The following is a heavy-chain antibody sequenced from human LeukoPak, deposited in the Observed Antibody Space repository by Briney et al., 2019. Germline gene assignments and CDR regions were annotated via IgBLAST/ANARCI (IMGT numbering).Heavy chain of an antibody. Sequence: GGSLRLSCAASGFTFTGYSMNCVRQAPGKGLEWVSSISSSSDIYYADSMKGRFTISRDNAKNSVYLQMNSLRGEDTAVYFCARDPWGSRVYWGQGIVVTVSS. V-gene: IGHV3-21*01. D-gene: IGHD7-27*01. J-gene: IGHJ4*02. CDR3: ARDPWGSRVY. CDR1: GFTFTGYS. CDR2: ISSSSDI.